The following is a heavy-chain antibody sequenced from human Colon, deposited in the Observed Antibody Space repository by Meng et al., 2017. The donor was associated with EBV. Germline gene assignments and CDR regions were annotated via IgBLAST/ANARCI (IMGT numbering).Heavy chain of an antibody. CDR1: GGSISSDTYY. CDR3: ARRGSRSGWYAYDY. V-gene: IGHV4-39*02. J-gene: IGHJ4*02. Sequence: QLQLQASGPGLVKPSETLSLTCTVSGGSISSDTYYWGWIRQPPGKGLEWIGSLYYSGSTYSNPSLKSRVTISVDTSKNHFSLKLSSVTAADTAVYYCARRGSRSGWYAYDYWGQGTLVTVSS. CDR2: LYYSGST. D-gene: IGHD6-19*01.